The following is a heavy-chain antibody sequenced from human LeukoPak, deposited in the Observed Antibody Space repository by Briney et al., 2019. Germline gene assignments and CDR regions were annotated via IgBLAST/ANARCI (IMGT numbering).Heavy chain of an antibody. V-gene: IGHV1-2*02. CDR3: ARRRIVVVVAERVVDWFDP. CDR1: GYTFTGYY. D-gene: IGHD2-15*01. J-gene: IGHJ5*02. Sequence: GASVKVSCKASGYTFTGYYMHWVRQAPGQGLEWMGWINPNSGGTNYAQKFQGRVTMTRDTSISTAYMELSRLRSDDTAVYYCARRRIVVVVAERVVDWFDPWGQGTLVTVSS. CDR2: INPNSGGT.